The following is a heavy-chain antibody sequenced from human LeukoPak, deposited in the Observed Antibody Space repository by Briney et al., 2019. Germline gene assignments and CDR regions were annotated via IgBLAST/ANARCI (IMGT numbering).Heavy chain of an antibody. CDR3: ASGKRDRQLVSSTNYYYYGMDV. Sequence: ASVKVSCKASGYTFTGYYMHWVRQAPGQGLEWMGRIIPILGIANYAQKFQGRVTITADKSTSTAYMELSSLRSEDTAVYYCASGKRDRQLVSSTNYYYYGMDVWGQGTTVTVSS. CDR2: IIPILGIA. D-gene: IGHD6-13*01. J-gene: IGHJ6*02. CDR1: GYTFTGYY. V-gene: IGHV1-69*02.